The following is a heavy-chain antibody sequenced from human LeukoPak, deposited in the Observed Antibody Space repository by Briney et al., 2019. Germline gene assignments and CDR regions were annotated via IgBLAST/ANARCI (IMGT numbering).Heavy chain of an antibody. CDR3: APNGGNSDYDY. J-gene: IGHJ4*02. CDR2: IYHNGAT. D-gene: IGHD4-23*01. V-gene: IGHV4-4*02. Sequence: SETLSLTCAVSGGSISSSSSICWTWVRQPPGEGLEWIGEIYHNGATNYNPSLKSRVTLLLDKSKNQFSLRLNSVTAADTAVYYGAPNGGNSDYDYWGQGTLVTAS. CDR1: GGSISSSSSIC.